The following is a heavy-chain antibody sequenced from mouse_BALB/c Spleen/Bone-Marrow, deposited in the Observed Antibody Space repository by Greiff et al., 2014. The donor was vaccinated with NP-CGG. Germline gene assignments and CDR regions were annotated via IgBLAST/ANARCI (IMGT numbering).Heavy chain of an antibody. D-gene: IGHD2-1*01. J-gene: IGHJ3*01. V-gene: IGHV1S137*01. Sequence: VQFQQSGAELVRPGVSVKISCKGSGYTFTDYAMHWVKQSHAKSLEWIGVISTYYCDASYNQKFKGKATMTVDKSSSTAYMELARLTSEDSAIYYCAREGGNFPWFAYWGQGTLVTVSA. CDR3: AREGGNFPWFAY. CDR2: ISTYYCDA. CDR1: GYTFTDYA.